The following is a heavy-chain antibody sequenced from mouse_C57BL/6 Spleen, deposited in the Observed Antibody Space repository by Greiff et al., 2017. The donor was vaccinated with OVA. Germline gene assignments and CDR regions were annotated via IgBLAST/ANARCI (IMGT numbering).Heavy chain of an antibody. CDR2: ISSGGGYT. CDR1: GFTFSSYA. J-gene: IGHJ4*01. Sequence: EVQRVESGEGLVKPGGSLKLSCAASGFTFSSYAMSWVRQTPEKRLECVAYISSGGGYTYYADTVKGRFTISRDNARNTLYLQMSSLKSEDTAKYYCTREGTTVVYDAMDYWGQGTSVTVSS. D-gene: IGHD1-1*01. V-gene: IGHV5-9-1*02. CDR3: TREGTTVVYDAMDY.